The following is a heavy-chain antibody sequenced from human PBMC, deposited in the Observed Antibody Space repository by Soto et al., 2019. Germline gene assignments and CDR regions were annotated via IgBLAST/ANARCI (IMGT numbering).Heavy chain of an antibody. CDR2: IYYSGST. V-gene: IGHV4-39*01. CDR3: ARHLDYDLDY. D-gene: IGHD4-17*01. Sequence: PSETLSLTXTVSGGSISSSSYYWGWIRQPPGKGLEWIGSIYYSGSTYYNPSLKSRVTISVDTSKNQFSLKLSSVTAADTAVYYCARHLDYDLDYWGQGTLVTVSS. CDR1: GGSISSSSYY. J-gene: IGHJ4*02.